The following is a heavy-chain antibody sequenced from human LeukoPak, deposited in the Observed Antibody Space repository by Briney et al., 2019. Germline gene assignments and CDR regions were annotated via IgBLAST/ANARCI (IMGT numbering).Heavy chain of an antibody. J-gene: IGHJ4*02. CDR1: GGTFSSYA. D-gene: IGHD4-17*01. CDR3: ARARYGNFDY. V-gene: IGHV1-69*01. Sequence: VASVKVSCKASGGTFSSYAISWVRQAPGQGLEWMGGIIPIFGTANYAQKFQGRVTIIADESTSTAYMELSSLRSEDTAVYYCARARYGNFDYWGQGTLVTVSS. CDR2: IIPIFGTA.